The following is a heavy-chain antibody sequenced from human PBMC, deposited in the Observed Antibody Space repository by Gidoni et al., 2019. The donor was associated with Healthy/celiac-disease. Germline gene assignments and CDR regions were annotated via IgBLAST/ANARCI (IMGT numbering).Heavy chain of an antibody. V-gene: IGHV1-3*01. CDR1: GYTFTSYA. Sequence: QVQLVQSGAEVKKPGASVKVSCQASGYTFTSYAMHWVRQAPGQRLEWMGWINAGNGNTKYSQKFQGRVTITRDTSASTAYMELSSLRSEDTAVYYCARVGILTGCPFDYWGQGTLVTVSS. D-gene: IGHD3-9*01. CDR3: ARVGILTGCPFDY. J-gene: IGHJ4*02. CDR2: INAGNGNT.